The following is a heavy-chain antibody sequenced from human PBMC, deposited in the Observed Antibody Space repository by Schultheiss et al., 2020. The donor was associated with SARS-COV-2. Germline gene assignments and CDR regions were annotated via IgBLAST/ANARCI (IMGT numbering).Heavy chain of an antibody. J-gene: IGHJ6*02. CDR1: GFTVISNY. Sequence: GGSLRLSCAVSGFTVISNYMSWVRQAPGKGLEWVSMIYGGGSTSYADSVKGRFTISRDNSKNVVFLEMNSLRAEDTAVYYCAKGDSSGSNYYGMDVWGQGTTVTVSS. CDR3: AKGDSSGSNYYGMDV. D-gene: IGHD3-22*01. CDR2: IYGGGST. V-gene: IGHV3-53*01.